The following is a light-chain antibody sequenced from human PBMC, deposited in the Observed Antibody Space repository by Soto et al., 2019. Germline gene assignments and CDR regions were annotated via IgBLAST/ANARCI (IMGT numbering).Light chain of an antibody. V-gene: IGLV2-14*01. J-gene: IGLJ2*01. Sequence: QSALTQPASVSGSPGQSITISCTGTSSDIGGHKYVSWFQHHPGKAPKLIIFEVSNRPSGISDRFSGFKSANTAYLTISGVQPEDEADYHCSSYTTIKTVVFGGGTKLTVL. CDR2: EVS. CDR1: SSDIGGHKY. CDR3: SSYTTIKTVV.